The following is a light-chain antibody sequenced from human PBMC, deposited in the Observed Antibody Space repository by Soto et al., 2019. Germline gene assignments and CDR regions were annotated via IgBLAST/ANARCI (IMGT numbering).Light chain of an antibody. CDR1: HSVDIY. CDR3: QQRKCWPPLT. J-gene: IGKJ4*01. Sequence: EVVLTQSPDTLSLSPGERATLSCRTSHSVDIYVAWYQQKPGQAPRLLIYDSYNRVTGIPTRFSGSGSGTDFTLTISSLEPEDSAVYYCQQRKCWPPLTFGGGTKVEIK. V-gene: IGKV3-11*01. CDR2: DSY.